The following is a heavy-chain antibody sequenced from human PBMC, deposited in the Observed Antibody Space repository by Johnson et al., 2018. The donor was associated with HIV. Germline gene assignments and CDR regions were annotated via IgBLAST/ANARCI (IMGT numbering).Heavy chain of an antibody. J-gene: IGHJ3*02. CDR1: GFTFSSYA. CDR2: ISYDGSNK. D-gene: IGHD3-10*01. Sequence: QLVESGGGVVQPGRSLRLSCAASGFTFSSYAMHWVRQAPGKGLEWVAVISYDGSNKYYADSVKGRFTISRDNSKNTLYLQMNSLRAEDTALYYCARDRGGAARDAFDIWGQGTMVTVSS. CDR3: ARDRGGAARDAFDI. V-gene: IGHV3-30*04.